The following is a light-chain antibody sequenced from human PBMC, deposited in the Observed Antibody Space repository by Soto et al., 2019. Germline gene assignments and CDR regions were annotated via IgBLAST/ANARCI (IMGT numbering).Light chain of an antibody. CDR2: CAS. Sequence: EIVLTQPPGTLSLSPGETATLSCRASQSVSSNYLAWYQQKPGQAPNLLICCASSRATGIPDRFSGSGSGTDFTLTISRLEPEDFAVYYCQQYGSSPRAFGQGTKVDIK. V-gene: IGKV3-20*01. CDR3: QQYGSSPRA. CDR1: QSVSSNY. J-gene: IGKJ1*01.